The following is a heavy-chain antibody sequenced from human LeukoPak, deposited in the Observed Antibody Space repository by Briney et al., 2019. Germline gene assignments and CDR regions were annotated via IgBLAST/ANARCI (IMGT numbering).Heavy chain of an antibody. J-gene: IGHJ3*02. V-gene: IGHV1-69*05. Sequence: ASVKVSCKASGYTFTSYDINWVRQATGQGLEWMGGIIPIFGTANYAQKFQGRVTITTDESTSTAYMELSSLRSEDTAVYYCARETQFPPVAFDIWGQGTMVTVSS. CDR2: IIPIFGTA. CDR1: GYTFTSYD. CDR3: ARETQFPPVAFDI.